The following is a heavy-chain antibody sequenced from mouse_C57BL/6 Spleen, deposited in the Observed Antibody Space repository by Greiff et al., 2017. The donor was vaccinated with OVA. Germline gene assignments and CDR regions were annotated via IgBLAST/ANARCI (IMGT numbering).Heavy chain of an antibody. D-gene: IGHD1-1*02. CDR2: IHPNSGST. J-gene: IGHJ4*01. CDR1: GYTFTSYW. Sequence: QVQLQQPGAELVKPGASVKLSCKASGYTFTSYWMHWVKQRPGQGLEWIGMIHPNSGSTNYNEKFKSKATLTVDKSSSTAYMQLSSLTSEDSAVYYCARDYGGSLYDAMDYWGQGTSVTVSS. CDR3: ARDYGGSLYDAMDY. V-gene: IGHV1-64*01.